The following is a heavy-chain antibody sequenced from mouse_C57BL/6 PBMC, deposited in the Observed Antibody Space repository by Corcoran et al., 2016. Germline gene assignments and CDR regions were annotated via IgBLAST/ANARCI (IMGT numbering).Heavy chain of an antibody. CDR3: ARRTAYLDY. Sequence: LVRHGASVTLSCKASGYTFTEYYINWVQQRPGQGLEGIARIYPGGGNTYYNEKFKVKATLTAEKSSSTAYMQLSSLTSEDSAVYFGARRTAYLDYWGQGTTLTVSS. J-gene: IGHJ2*01. CDR1: GYTFTEYY. CDR2: IYPGGGNT. V-gene: IGHV1-76*01.